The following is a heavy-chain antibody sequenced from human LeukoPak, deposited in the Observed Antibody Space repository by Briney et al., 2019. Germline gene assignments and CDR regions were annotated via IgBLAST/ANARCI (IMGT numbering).Heavy chain of an antibody. J-gene: IGHJ4*02. CDR1: GFTFSSYG. Sequence: GGSLRLSCAASGFTFSSYGMHWVRQAPGKGLEWVAFIRYDGSNKYYADSVKGRFTISRDNSKNTLYLQMNSLRAEDTAVYYCAKDTWVVGAALDYWGQGTLVTVSS. V-gene: IGHV3-30*02. D-gene: IGHD1-26*01. CDR3: AKDTWVVGAALDY. CDR2: IRYDGSNK.